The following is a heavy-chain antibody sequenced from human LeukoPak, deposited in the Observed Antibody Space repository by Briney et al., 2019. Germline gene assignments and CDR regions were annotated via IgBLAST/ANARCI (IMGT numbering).Heavy chain of an antibody. CDR3: ATTHGFDY. Sequence: GGSLRLSCAASGFTFSSHAMSWVRQAPGKGLEWVSAISGSGGSTYYADSVKGRFTISRVNSKNTLDLQMSNRRAKDQAVYYCATTHGFDYWGQGTLVTVSS. J-gene: IGHJ4*02. CDR2: ISGSGGST. CDR1: GFTFSSHA. V-gene: IGHV3-23*01.